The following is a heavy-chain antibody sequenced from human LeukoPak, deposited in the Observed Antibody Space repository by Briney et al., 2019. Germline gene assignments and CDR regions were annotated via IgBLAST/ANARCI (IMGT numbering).Heavy chain of an antibody. CDR3: AKEQTSSGFFDY. D-gene: IGHD2-2*01. CDR2: ISGSGART. CDR1: GFTVSSNY. Sequence: GGSLRLSCVASGFTVSSNYMTWVRQAPGKGLEWVSAISGSGARTYYADSVKGRFTISRDNSKNTLYLQMNSLRAEDRAVYYCAKEQTSSGFFDYWGQGTLVTVSS. J-gene: IGHJ4*02. V-gene: IGHV3-23*01.